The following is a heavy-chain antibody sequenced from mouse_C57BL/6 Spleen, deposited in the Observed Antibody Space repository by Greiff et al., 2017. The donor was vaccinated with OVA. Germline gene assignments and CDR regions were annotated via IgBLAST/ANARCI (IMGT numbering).Heavy chain of an antibody. CDR3: ASSPDY. V-gene: IGHV3-6*01. Sequence: EVKLVESGPGLVKPSQSLSLTCSVTGYSITSGYYWNWIRQFPGNKLEWMGYISYDGSNNYNPSLKNRISITRDTSKNQFFLKLNSVTTEDTATYYCASSPDYWGQGTSVTVSS. J-gene: IGHJ4*01. CDR2: ISYDGSN. CDR1: GYSITSGYY.